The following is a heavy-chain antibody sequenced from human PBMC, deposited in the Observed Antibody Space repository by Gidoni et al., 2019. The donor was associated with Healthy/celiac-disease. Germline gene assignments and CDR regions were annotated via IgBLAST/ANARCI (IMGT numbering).Heavy chain of an antibody. V-gene: IGHV3-30-3*01. CDR2: ISYDGSNK. D-gene: IGHD1-26*01. CDR1: GFTFRTYA. J-gene: IGHJ3*02. Sequence: QVQLVESGGGVVQPGRSLRLSCAASGFTFRTYAMHWVRQAPGKGLEWVAVISYDGSNKYYADSVKGRFTISRDNSKNTLYLQMNSLRAEDTAVYYCAREGGLRGSLGRLRAFDIWGQGTMVTVSS. CDR3: AREGGLRGSLGRLRAFDI.